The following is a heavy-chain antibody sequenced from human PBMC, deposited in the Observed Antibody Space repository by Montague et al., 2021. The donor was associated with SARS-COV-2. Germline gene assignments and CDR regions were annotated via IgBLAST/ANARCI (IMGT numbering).Heavy chain of an antibody. J-gene: IGHJ6*02. CDR1: GFTFSSYA. CDR3: ARDQRYYDILTGYFLTDNSFFMLGGMDV. V-gene: IGHV3-30-3*01. D-gene: IGHD3-9*01. CDR2: ISYDGSNK. Sequence: SLRLSCAASGFTFSSYAMHWVRQAPGKGLEWVAVISYDGSNKYYADSVKGRFTISRDNSKNTLYLQMNSLRAEDTAVYYCARDQRYYDILTGYFLTDNSFFMLGGMDVWGQGTTVTVSS.